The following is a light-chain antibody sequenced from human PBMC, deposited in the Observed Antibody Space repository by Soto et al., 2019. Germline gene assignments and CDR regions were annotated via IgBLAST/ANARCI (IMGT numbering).Light chain of an antibody. CDR2: DVS. V-gene: IGKV1-5*01. J-gene: IGKJ1*01. CDR3: QQYNSYST. Sequence: DIPMTKAPSTLYASVGYRVMITCRASQSISRRLAWYQHKPGKAPRLLIYDVSTLESGVPSRFSGSGSGTEFTLTISRLQTDDFATYYCQQYNSYSTFGQGTKVDIK. CDR1: QSISRR.